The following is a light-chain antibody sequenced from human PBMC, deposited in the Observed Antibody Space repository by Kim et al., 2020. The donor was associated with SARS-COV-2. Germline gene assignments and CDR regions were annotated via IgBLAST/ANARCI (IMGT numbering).Light chain of an antibody. V-gene: IGKV1-8*01. Sequence: ASTGDRVPITCRASQGISSYLALYQQKPGKAPKLLIYAASTLQSGVPSRFSGSGSGTDFTLTISCLQSEDFATYYCQQYYSYPRTFGQGTKVDIK. J-gene: IGKJ1*01. CDR1: QGISSY. CDR2: AAS. CDR3: QQYYSYPRT.